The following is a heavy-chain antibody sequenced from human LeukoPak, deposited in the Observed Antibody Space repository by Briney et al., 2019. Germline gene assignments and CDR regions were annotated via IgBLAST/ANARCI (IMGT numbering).Heavy chain of an antibody. Sequence: PSETLSLTCTVSGGSISSYYWSCIRQPPGKGLEWIGYIYYSGATNYNPSLKSRVIISVDRSKNQFYLELSSVTAADTAVYYCATLKGAPDNWFDPWGQGTLVTVSS. CDR2: IYYSGAT. V-gene: IGHV4-59*01. CDR3: ATLKGAPDNWFDP. CDR1: GGSISSYY. J-gene: IGHJ5*02.